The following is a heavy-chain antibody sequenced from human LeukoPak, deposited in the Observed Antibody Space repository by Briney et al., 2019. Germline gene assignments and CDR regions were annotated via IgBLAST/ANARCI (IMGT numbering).Heavy chain of an antibody. Sequence: GGSLRLSCAASGNYWMHWVRQAPGKGLVWVSHINSDGSWTSYADSVKGRFTISRDNAKNTLYLQMNSLRAEDTAVYYCASHSTFVGGATESIDYWGQGTLVTVSS. CDR2: INSDGSWT. V-gene: IGHV3-74*01. D-gene: IGHD1-26*01. CDR3: ASHSTFVGGATESIDY. CDR1: GNYW. J-gene: IGHJ4*02.